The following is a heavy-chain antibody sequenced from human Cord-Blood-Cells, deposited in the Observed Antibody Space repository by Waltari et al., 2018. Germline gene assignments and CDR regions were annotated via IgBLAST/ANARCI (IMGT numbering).Heavy chain of an antibody. V-gene: IGHV2-70*01. CDR3: ARGRPTKDWNVWFDP. J-gene: IGHJ5*02. D-gene: IGHD1-1*01. CDR1: GFSLSTSGMC. CDR2: IDWDDDK. Sequence: QVTLRESGPALVKPTQTLTLTCTFSGFSLSTSGMCVSWIRQPPGKALEWLALIDWDDDKYYSTSLKTRLTISKDTSKNQVVLTRTNMDPGDTATYYCARGRPTKDWNVWFDPWGQGTLVTVSS.